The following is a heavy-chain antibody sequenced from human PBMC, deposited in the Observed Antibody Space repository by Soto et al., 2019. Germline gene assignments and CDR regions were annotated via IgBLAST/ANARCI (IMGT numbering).Heavy chain of an antibody. D-gene: IGHD2-2*01. J-gene: IGHJ3*02. CDR3: ARAQKGYCSTTSCCGGLGAFDI. V-gene: IGHV1-18*01. CDR2: ISAYNGNT. CDR1: GYTFTSYG. Sequence: ASVKVSCKASGYTFTSYGISWVRQAPGQGLEWMGWISAYNGNTNYAQKLQGRVTMTTDTSTSTAYMELRSLRSDDTAVYYCARAQKGYCSTTSCCGGLGAFDIWGQGTMVTVSS.